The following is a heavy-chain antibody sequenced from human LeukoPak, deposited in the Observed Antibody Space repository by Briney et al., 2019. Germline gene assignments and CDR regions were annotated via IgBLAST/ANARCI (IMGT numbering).Heavy chain of an antibody. CDR1: TFTFSNFW. V-gene: IGHV3-30*02. CDR2: IQYDGSKN. CDR3: AKGLYYYDSSGLPA. Sequence: GGSLRLSCAASTFTFSNFWMSWVRQVAGKGLEWVAFIQYDGSKNYYADYVKGRFTISRDNSKNTLYMQLNSLRPEDTAVYYCAKGLYYYDSSGLPAWGQGTLVTVSS. J-gene: IGHJ5*02. D-gene: IGHD3-22*01.